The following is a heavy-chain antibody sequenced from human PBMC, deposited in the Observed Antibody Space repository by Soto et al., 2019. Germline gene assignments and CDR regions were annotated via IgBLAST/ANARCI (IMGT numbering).Heavy chain of an antibody. Sequence: GGSLRLSCAASGFTFSSYSMNWVRQAPGKGLEWVSYISSSSSTIYYADSVKGRFTISRDNAKNSLYLQMNSLRAEDTAVYYCARDVGYYDILTGPTYYYYYMDVWGKGTTVTVSS. J-gene: IGHJ6*03. CDR2: ISSSSSTI. V-gene: IGHV3-48*01. D-gene: IGHD3-9*01. CDR3: ARDVGYYDILTGPTYYYYYMDV. CDR1: GFTFSSYS.